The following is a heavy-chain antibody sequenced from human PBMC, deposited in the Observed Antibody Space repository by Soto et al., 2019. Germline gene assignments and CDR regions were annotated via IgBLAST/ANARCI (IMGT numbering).Heavy chain of an antibody. CDR3: ATRAGAPAD. CDR1: VFSFNTYW. Sequence: EVQLVESGGGLVQPGSLRLSCAASVFSFNTYWMSWIRQAPGKGLEWVANINEDGNKQNYVDSVRGRFTISRDNAKTSVHLQMNSLRVEDTAVYYCATRAGAPADWGQGTLVTVSS. J-gene: IGHJ4*02. V-gene: IGHV3-7*01. CDR2: INEDGNKQ. D-gene: IGHD6-25*01.